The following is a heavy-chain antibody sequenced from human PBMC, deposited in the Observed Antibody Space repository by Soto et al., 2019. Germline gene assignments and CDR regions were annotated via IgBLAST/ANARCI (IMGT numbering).Heavy chain of an antibody. CDR1: GFTFSSYS. Sequence: EVQLVESGGGLVQPGGSLRLSCAASGFTFSSYSMNWVRQAPGKGLEWVSYISSSSSTIYYADSVKGRFTISRDNAKNSLYLQMNSLRAEDTAVYYCARMVYAIRTPEGYWYFDLWGRGTLVTVSS. CDR3: ARMVYAIRTPEGYWYFDL. V-gene: IGHV3-48*01. CDR2: ISSSSSTI. J-gene: IGHJ2*01. D-gene: IGHD2-8*01.